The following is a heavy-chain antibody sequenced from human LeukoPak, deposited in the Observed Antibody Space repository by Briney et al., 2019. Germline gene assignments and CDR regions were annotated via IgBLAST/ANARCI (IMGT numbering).Heavy chain of an antibody. CDR2: MSSGGTYI. Sequence: PGGSLRLSCTASGFTFSNHAMPWVRQAPGKGLEGVSSMSSGGTYIYYADSVRGRFTISRDNDKNSLYLVMNGLRAEHTATYYCARDRPTGASRVFVVQWGQGTLVTVSS. D-gene: IGHD2-15*01. V-gene: IGHV3-21*01. J-gene: IGHJ4*02. CDR3: ARDRPTGASRVFVVQ. CDR1: GFTFSNHA.